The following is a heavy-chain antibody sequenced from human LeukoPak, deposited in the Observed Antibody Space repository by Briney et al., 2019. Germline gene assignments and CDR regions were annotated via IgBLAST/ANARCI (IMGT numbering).Heavy chain of an antibody. CDR3: ARDGGESGYCSSTSCESLPEYYYYYYMDV. CDR1: RFTFSSYA. D-gene: IGHD2-2*03. CDR2: ISYDGSNK. J-gene: IGHJ6*03. V-gene: IGHV3-30*04. Sequence: GGSLRLSCAASRFTFSSYAMHWVRQAPGKGLEWVAVISYDGSNKYYADSVKGRFTISRDNSKNTLYLQMNSLRAEDTAVYYCARDGGESGYCSSTSCESLPEYYYYYYMDVWGKGTTVTVSS.